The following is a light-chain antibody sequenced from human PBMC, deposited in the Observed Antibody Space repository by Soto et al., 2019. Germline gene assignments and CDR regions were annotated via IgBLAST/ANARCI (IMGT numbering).Light chain of an antibody. V-gene: IGKV3-15*01. Sequence: EIVMTQSPATLSVSPGERATLSCRASQSVSXNLAWYQQXXXXXPVLLIYGASTRATGIPARFSGSGSGTEFTLTISSLQSEDFAVYYCHQYNNWPLWTFGQGTKVEIK. J-gene: IGKJ1*01. CDR2: GAS. CDR3: HQYNNWPLWT. CDR1: QSVSXN.